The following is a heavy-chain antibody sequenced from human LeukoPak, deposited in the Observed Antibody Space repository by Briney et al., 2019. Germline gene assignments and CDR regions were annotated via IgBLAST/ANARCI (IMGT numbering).Heavy chain of an antibody. CDR3: ARGSTYYDSSGQVPFDY. CDR2: ISSSSSTV. CDR1: GFTFSTYS. J-gene: IGHJ4*02. Sequence: GGSLRLSCAASGFTFSTYSMNWVRQAPGKGLEWVSYISSSSSTVYYADSVKGRFTISRDNAKNSLYLQMNSLRAEDTAVYYWARGSTYYDSSGQVPFDYWGQGTLVTVSS. V-gene: IGHV3-48*01. D-gene: IGHD3-22*01.